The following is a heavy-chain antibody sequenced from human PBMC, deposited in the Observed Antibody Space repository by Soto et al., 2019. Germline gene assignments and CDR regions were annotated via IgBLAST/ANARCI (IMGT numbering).Heavy chain of an antibody. V-gene: IGHV4-4*02. Sequence: QVQLQESGPGLVKPSGTLSLTCAVSGGSISSSNWWSWVRQPPGKGLEWIGEIYHSGSTNYNPSLKSRVTISVVKSKNQYSLKLSSVTAADTAVYYCARDTLGGATDYYYGMDVWGQGTTLTVSS. D-gene: IGHD3-16*01. CDR2: IYHSGST. CDR3: ARDTLGGATDYYYGMDV. J-gene: IGHJ6*02. CDR1: GGSISSSNW.